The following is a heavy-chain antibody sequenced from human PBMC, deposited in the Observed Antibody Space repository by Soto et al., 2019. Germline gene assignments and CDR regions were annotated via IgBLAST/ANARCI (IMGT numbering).Heavy chain of an antibody. D-gene: IGHD3-10*01. Sequence: QMQLQESGPGLVKPSETLSLTCSVSGASISSHYWSWIRQSPGKGLEWIGYIYYSGSTKYNPSLKSRVTIPIDTSKNQCSLMLSSVTAADTAVYYCARGLLISYNWFDPWGQGTLVTVSS. CDR2: IYYSGST. V-gene: IGHV4-59*11. CDR1: GASISSHY. CDR3: ARGLLISYNWFDP. J-gene: IGHJ5*02.